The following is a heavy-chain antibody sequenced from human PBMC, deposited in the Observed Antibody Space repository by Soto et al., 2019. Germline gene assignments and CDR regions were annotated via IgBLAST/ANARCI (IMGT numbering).Heavy chain of an antibody. V-gene: IGHV3-74*01. CDR3: ARDRGWALFDY. Sequence: EVQLVESGGGLVQPGGSLRLSCAASGFTFSTYWMYWVRQAPGKGLVWVSRTNSDGSDTSYADSVKGRFTISRDNAKNTLYLHMNRLRDEDTAVYYCARDRGWALFDYWGQGTLVTVSS. D-gene: IGHD6-19*01. J-gene: IGHJ4*02. CDR1: GFTFSTYW. CDR2: TNSDGSDT.